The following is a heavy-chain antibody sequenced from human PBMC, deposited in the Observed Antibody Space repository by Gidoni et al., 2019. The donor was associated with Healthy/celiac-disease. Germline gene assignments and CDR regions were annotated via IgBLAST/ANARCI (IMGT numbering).Heavy chain of an antibody. CDR1: GGTFSRYA. CDR3: ARDSYGYGGGEQKV. Sequence: QVQLVQSGAEVKKPGSSVKVSCKASGGTFSRYAISWVRQAPEQGREWMGGILPICGTDNYEQKFQGRVTMTADKSTSTAYMGLSSLESKDTAVYYGARDSYGYGGGEQKVWGQGTLVTVSS. D-gene: IGHD5-18*01. J-gene: IGHJ4*02. CDR2: ILPICGTD. V-gene: IGHV1-69*06.